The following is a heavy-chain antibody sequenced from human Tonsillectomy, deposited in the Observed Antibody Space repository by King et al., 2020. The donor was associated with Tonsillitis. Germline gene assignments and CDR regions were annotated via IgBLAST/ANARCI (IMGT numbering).Heavy chain of an antibody. D-gene: IGHD1-26*01. CDR3: APIPQSSGSYSHDACDI. CDR1: GYSFTTYW. V-gene: IGHV5-51*01. J-gene: IGHJ3*02. Sequence: QLVQSGAEVKKPGESLKISCKGSGYSFTTYWIGWVRQMPGKGLEWMGIIYPGDSDTRYSPSFQGQVTISADKSISTAYLQGSSLKASDTSMYYCAPIPQSSGSYSHDACDIWGQGTMVTVSS. CDR2: IYPGDSDT.